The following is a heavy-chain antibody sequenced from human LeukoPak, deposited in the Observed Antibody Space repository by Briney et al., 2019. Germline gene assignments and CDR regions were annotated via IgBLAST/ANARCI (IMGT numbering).Heavy chain of an antibody. J-gene: IGHJ4*02. V-gene: IGHV3-7*02. D-gene: IGHD4-17*01. Sequence: GGSLRLSCAASGFTFSNYWMSWVRQAPGTGLEWVANINHDGGDKNYVDSVKGRFTISRDNAKSSLYLQMNSLRVEDTAVYYCAITGGPTVTAFDLWGQGILVTVSS. CDR1: GFTFSNYW. CDR2: INHDGGDK. CDR3: AITGGPTVTAFDL.